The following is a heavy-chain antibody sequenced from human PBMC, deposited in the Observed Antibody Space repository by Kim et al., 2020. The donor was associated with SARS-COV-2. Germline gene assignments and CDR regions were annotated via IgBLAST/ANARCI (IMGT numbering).Heavy chain of an antibody. Sequence: GGSLRLSCAASGFTFSSYAMHWVRQAPGKGLEWVAVIWYDGSNKYYADSVKGRFTISRDNSKNTLYLQMNSLRAEDTAVYYCAKDASGVQLLDYWGQGTLVTVSS. D-gene: IGHD3-10*01. CDR3: AKDASGVQLLDY. J-gene: IGHJ4*02. CDR1: GFTFSSYA. CDR2: IWYDGSNK. V-gene: IGHV3-33*06.